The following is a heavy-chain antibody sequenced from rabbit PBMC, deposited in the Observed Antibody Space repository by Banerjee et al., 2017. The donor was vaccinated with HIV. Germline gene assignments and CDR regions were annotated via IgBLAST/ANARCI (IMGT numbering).Heavy chain of an antibody. Sequence: QEQLEESGGGLVKPEGSLTLTCTASGFSFSSKYVMCWVRPAQGQGLELIAYIHSNNGSSCSGSWVNGRVTTTRTTSLNTLDLKRTSLADADTASRFCARGWITLTMNLWGPGTLVTVS. V-gene: IGHV1S43*01. D-gene: IGHD2-1*01. CDR2: IHSNNGSS. CDR3: ARGWITLTMNL. J-gene: IGHJ4*01. CDR1: GFSFSSKYV.